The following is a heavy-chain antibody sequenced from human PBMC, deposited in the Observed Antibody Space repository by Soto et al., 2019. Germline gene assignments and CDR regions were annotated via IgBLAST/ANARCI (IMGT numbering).Heavy chain of an antibody. J-gene: IGHJ4*02. Sequence: QVQLVQSGAEVKKPGASVKVSCKASGYTFTSYDINWVRQATGQGLEWMGGMNPNSGNTGYAQKCQGRVTLTRNTSKSTAYMDLSSLSSEDTAGYYCARSLYGDNVECWGQGTLVTVSS. CDR3: ARSLYGDNVEC. V-gene: IGHV1-8*01. CDR1: GYTFTSYD. D-gene: IGHD4-17*01. CDR2: MNPNSGNT.